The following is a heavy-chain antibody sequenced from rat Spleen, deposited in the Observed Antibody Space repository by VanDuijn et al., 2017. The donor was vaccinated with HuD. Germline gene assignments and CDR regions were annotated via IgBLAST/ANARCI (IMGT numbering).Heavy chain of an antibody. CDR3: ARANRDSYAHFDY. CDR1: GFSVTSYH. V-gene: IGHV2-43*01. CDR2: IWTGGST. J-gene: IGHJ2*01. D-gene: IGHD1-12*01. Sequence: QVQLKESGPGLVQSSQTLSLTCTVSGFSVTSYHVSWVRQPPGKGLEWMGVIWTGGSTAYNSLLKSRLSITRDIYKSQVFLKMDSLQTEDTATYYCARANRDSYAHFDYWGQGVMVTVSS.